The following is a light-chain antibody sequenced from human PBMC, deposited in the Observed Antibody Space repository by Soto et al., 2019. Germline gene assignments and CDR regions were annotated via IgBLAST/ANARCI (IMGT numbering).Light chain of an antibody. Sequence: EIVLTQSPATLSLSPGXRATLSCRASQSVRSYLAWYQHKHGQAPRLLIYDASNRATGIPARFSGSGSGTDFTLTISSLEPEDFAVYYCQQRSNWPLTFGGGTKADIK. CDR2: DAS. CDR1: QSVRSY. CDR3: QQRSNWPLT. V-gene: IGKV3-11*01. J-gene: IGKJ4*01.